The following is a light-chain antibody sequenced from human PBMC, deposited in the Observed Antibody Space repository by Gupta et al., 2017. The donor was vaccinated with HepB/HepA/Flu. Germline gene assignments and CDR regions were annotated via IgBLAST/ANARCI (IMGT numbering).Light chain of an antibody. CDR2: DAF. Sequence: IVLTQSPATLPLSPGERAVVSCKASQNVNNLLAWYQQRPGQAPRLLVYDAFNRATGIPARVSGSGSGTDFTLTISSLEPEDFAVYYCQQRSDRPLTFGGGTRVEFK. CDR3: QQRSDRPLT. CDR1: QNVNNL. J-gene: IGKJ4*01. V-gene: IGKV3-11*01.